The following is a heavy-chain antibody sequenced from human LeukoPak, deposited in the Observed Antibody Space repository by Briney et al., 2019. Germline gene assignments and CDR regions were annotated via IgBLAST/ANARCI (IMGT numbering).Heavy chain of an antibody. Sequence: GGSLRLSCAASGFTFSNAWMNWVRQAPGKGLEWVGRIKSKTDGGITDYAAPVKGRFTISRDDSKNTLYLQMNSLKTEDTAVYYCTTEDYDFWSGYYRAYWGQGTLVTVSS. CDR3: TTEDYDFWSGYYRAY. D-gene: IGHD3-3*01. CDR2: IKSKTDGGIT. CDR1: GFTFSNAW. V-gene: IGHV3-15*07. J-gene: IGHJ4*02.